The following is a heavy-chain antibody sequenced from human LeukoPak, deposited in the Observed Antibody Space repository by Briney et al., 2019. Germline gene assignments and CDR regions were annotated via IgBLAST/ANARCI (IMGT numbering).Heavy chain of an antibody. D-gene: IGHD6-13*01. V-gene: IGHV3-9*01. CDR1: GFTFDDYA. CDR3: AKDLAAAGPEGAFDI. J-gene: IGHJ3*02. CDR2: ISWNSGSI. Sequence: GGSLRLSCAASGFTFDDYAMHWVRQAPGKGLEWVSGISWNSGSIHYADSVKGRFTISRDNAKNSLYLQMNSLRPEGTALYYCAKDLAAAGPEGAFDIWGQGTKVTVSS.